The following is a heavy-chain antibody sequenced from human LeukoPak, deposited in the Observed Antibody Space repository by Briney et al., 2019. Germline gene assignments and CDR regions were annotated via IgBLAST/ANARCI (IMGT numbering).Heavy chain of an antibody. D-gene: IGHD6-19*01. V-gene: IGHV3-7*01. CDR3: AREYSSGWYLAFDI. J-gene: IGHJ3*02. Sequence: SGGSLRLSCAASGFTFSSYWMSWVRQAPGKGLEWVANIKQDGSEKYYVDSVKGRFTISRDNAKNSLYLQMNSLRAEDTAVYYCAREYSSGWYLAFDIWGQGTMVTVSS. CDR1: GFTFSSYW. CDR2: IKQDGSEK.